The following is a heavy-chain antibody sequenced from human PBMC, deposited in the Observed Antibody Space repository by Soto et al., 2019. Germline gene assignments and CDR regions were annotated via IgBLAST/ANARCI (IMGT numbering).Heavy chain of an antibody. CDR3: AKGRYSSGWYYFDY. V-gene: IGHV3-23*01. J-gene: IGHJ4*02. CDR1: GFTFSSYW. CDR2: ISGSGGST. D-gene: IGHD6-19*01. Sequence: QPGGSLRLSCAASGFTFSSYWMSWVRQAPGKGLEWVSAISGSGGSTYYADSVKGRFTISRDNSKNTLYLQMNSLRAEDTAVYYCAKGRYSSGWYYFDYWGQGTLVTVSS.